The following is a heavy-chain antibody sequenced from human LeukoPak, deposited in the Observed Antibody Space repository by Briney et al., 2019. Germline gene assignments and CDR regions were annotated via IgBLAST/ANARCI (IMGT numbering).Heavy chain of an antibody. J-gene: IGHJ3*02. V-gene: IGHV4-39*01. D-gene: IGHD2-15*01. CDR1: GGSISSSSYY. CDR2: IYYSGST. CDR3: ARPLIVVSPAATYDAFDI. Sequence: PSETLSLTCTVSGGSISSSSYYCGWIRQPPGKGLEWIGSIYYSGSTYYNPSLKSRVTISVDTSKNQFSLKLSSVTAADTAVYYCARPLIVVSPAATYDAFDIWGQGTMVTVSS.